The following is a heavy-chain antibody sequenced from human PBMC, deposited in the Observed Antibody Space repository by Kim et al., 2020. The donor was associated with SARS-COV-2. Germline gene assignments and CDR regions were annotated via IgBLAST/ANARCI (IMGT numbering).Heavy chain of an antibody. CDR2: ISGGGSST. CDR1: GFTFSSYW. D-gene: IGHD5-18*01. Sequence: GGSLRLSCAASGFTFSSYWMHWVRQAPGKGLEWVSRISGGGSSTTYADSVKGRFTISRDNAKNTLYLQMNSLRAEDTAVYYCARGIYSYPYWGQGTLVTVSA. J-gene: IGHJ4*02. CDR3: ARGIYSYPY. V-gene: IGHV3-74*01.